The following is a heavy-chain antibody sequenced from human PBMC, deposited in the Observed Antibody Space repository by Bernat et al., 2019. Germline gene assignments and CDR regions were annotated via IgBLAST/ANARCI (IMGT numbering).Heavy chain of an antibody. D-gene: IGHD6-13*01. V-gene: IGHV3-66*01. CDR3: ARDRELGY. J-gene: IGHJ4*02. CDR2: IYNDGTT. CDR1: GFTVSSYY. Sequence: EVQLVESGGALVQPGGSLRLSCAASGFTVSSYYMNWVRQAPGKGLEWVSLIYNDGTTFYADSVKGRFTVSRDNSKNTLYLQMNTLRAEDTAVYYCARDRELGYWGQGTLVTVSS.